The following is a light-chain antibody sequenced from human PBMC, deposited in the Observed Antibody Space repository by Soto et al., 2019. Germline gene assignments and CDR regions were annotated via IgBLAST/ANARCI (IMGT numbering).Light chain of an antibody. Sequence: QSVLTQSASVSGYTGQSITISCNETSSDVGGYNYVSWYQQHPGKAPKLMIYEVSNRPSGVSNRFSGSKSGNTASLTISGLQAEDEADYYCSSYTSSSTLFIFGTGPNVTAL. V-gene: IGLV2-14*01. CDR3: SSYTSSSTLFI. J-gene: IGLJ1*01. CDR2: EVS. CDR1: SSDVGGYNY.